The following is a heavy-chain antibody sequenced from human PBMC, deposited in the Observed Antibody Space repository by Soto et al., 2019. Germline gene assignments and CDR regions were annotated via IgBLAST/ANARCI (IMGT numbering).Heavy chain of an antibody. V-gene: IGHV1-69*02. J-gene: IGHJ6*02. CDR2: IIPILGIA. Sequence: QVQLVQSGAEVKKPGSSVKVSCKASGGTFSSYTISWVRQAPGQGLEWMGRIIPILGIANYAQKFQGRVTITADKSTSTAYMELSSLRSEDTAVYYCASQLLGYYYYGMDVWGQGTTVTVSS. D-gene: IGHD2-2*01. CDR1: GGTFSSYT. CDR3: ASQLLGYYYYGMDV.